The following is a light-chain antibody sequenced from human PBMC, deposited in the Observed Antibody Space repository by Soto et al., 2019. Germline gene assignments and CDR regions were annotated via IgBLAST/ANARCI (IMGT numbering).Light chain of an antibody. CDR2: GAS. V-gene: IGKV3-15*01. CDR3: QQRSNWPPFT. Sequence: EIVMTQAPATLSVSPGEVATLSCSASQSVSSNLAWYQQKPGQAPRLLIYGASTRTTGIPARFSGSGSGTEFTLTISSLEPEDFAVYYCQQRSNWPPFTFGQGTRLEIK. J-gene: IGKJ5*01. CDR1: QSVSSN.